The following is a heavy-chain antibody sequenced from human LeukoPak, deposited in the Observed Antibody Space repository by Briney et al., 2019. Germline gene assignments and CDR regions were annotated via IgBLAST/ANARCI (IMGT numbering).Heavy chain of an antibody. J-gene: IGHJ4*02. CDR3: ARAGGGSSSWYVGD. Sequence: ASVKVSCKASGYIFIGRYIHWVRQAPGQGLEWMGWINPDSGGTIYAQKFQGRVTMSRDKSISTAYLELIRLTSDDAAIYYCARAGGGSSSWYVGDWGQGTLVTLSS. CDR2: INPDSGGT. CDR1: GYIFIGRY. V-gene: IGHV1-2*02. D-gene: IGHD6-13*01.